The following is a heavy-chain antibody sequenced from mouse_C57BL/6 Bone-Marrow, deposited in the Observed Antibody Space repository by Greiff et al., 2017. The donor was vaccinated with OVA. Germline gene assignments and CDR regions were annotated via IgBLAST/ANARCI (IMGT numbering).Heavy chain of an antibody. D-gene: IGHD2-4*01. Sequence: EVQLVESGGGLVKPGGSLKLSCAASGFTFSDYGMHWVRQAPEKGLEWVAYISSGSSTIYYADTVKGRFTISRDNAKNTLFLQMTSLRSEDTAMYYCVRIYYEYAYSAMDYWGQKTSGTLSS. J-gene: IGHJ4*01. CDR3: VRIYYEYAYSAMDY. CDR2: ISSGSSTI. CDR1: GFTFSDYG. V-gene: IGHV5-17*01.